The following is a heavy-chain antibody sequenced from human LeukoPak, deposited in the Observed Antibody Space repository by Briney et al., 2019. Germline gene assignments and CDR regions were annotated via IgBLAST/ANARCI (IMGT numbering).Heavy chain of an antibody. CDR1: GGSISSYY. CDR2: IYYSGST. CDR3: ARGTRSGSFFFDP. V-gene: IGHV4-59*01. D-gene: IGHD1-26*01. J-gene: IGHJ5*02. Sequence: SETLSLTCTVSGGSISSYYWSWIRQPPGKGLEWTGYIYYSGSTNYNPSLKSRVTISVDTSKNQFSLKLSSVTAADTAVYYCARGTRSGSFFFDPWGQGTLVTVSS.